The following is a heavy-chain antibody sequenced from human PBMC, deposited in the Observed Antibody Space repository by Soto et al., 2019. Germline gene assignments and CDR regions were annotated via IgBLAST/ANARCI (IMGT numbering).Heavy chain of an antibody. J-gene: IGHJ4*02. CDR1: GYRVTNYW. CDR2: MYPGDSDT. V-gene: IGHV5-51*01. D-gene: IGHD2-2*01. CDR3: ARDCWSATSCYEFDY. Sequence: VAALKISGKGRGYRVTNYWFGRVRQMTGKGLEWMGIMYPGDSDTRYSPSFQGQVTISADKSINTAYLQWSSLKASDTAMYYCARDCWSATSCYEFDYWGQGTQVTVSS.